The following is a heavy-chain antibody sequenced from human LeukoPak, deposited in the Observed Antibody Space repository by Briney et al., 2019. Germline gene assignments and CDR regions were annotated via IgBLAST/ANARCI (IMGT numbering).Heavy chain of an antibody. V-gene: IGHV1-69*13. Sequence: SVKVSCKASGGTFSSYAISWVRQAPGQGLEWMGGITPIFGTANYAQKFQGRVTITADESTSTAYMELSSLRSEDTAVYYCARRPLGVRGVIISYYFDYWGQGTLVTVSS. D-gene: IGHD3-10*01. CDR1: GGTFSSYA. J-gene: IGHJ4*02. CDR3: ARRPLGVRGVIISYYFDY. CDR2: ITPIFGTA.